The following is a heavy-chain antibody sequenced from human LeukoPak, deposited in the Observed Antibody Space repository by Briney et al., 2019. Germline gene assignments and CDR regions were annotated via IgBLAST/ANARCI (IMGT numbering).Heavy chain of an antibody. CDR3: ARENWNEYYFDY. V-gene: IGHV3-30-3*01. J-gene: IGHJ4*02. Sequence: PGGSLRLSCAASGFTFRSYAMHWVRQAPGKGLEWVAVISYDGSNKYYADSVKGRFTISRDNSKNTLYLQMNSLRPEDTAVYYCARENWNEYYFDYWDQGTLVTVSS. CDR2: ISYDGSNK. D-gene: IGHD1-1*01. CDR1: GFTFRSYA.